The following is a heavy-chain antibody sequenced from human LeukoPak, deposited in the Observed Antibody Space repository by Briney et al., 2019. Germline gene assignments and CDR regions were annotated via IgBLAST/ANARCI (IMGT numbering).Heavy chain of an antibody. CDR3: AKGGYDLWSGYSPNFDY. V-gene: IGHV3-23*01. CDR1: GFTFSTYA. J-gene: IGHJ4*02. D-gene: IGHD3-3*01. Sequence: GGSLRLSCVASGFTFSTYAMSWVRQAPGKGLEWVSVISGSTDSTYYADSVKGRFTISRDNSKNTLYLQMNSLRAEETAVYYCAKGGYDLWSGYSPNFDYWGQGTLVTVSS. CDR2: ISGSTDST.